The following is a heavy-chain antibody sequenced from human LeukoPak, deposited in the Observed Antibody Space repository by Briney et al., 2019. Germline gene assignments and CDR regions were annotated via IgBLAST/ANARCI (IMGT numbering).Heavy chain of an antibody. CDR2: IKSNTDGGTT. CDR3: TTVTAGYDYVWGSYRYIYFDY. Sequence: PGGSLRLSCAASGFTFSNAWMSWVRQAPGKGLEWVGRIKSNTDGGTTDYAAPVKGRFTISRDDSKNTLYLQMNSLKTQDTAVYYCTTVTAGYDYVWGSYRYIYFDYWGQGTLVTVSS. CDR1: GFTFSNAW. V-gene: IGHV3-15*01. D-gene: IGHD3-16*02. J-gene: IGHJ4*02.